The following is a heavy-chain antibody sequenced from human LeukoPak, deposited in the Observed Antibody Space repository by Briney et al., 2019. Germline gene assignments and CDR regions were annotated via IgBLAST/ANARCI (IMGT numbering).Heavy chain of an antibody. J-gene: IGHJ6*03. V-gene: IGHV1-69*06. CDR1: GGTFSSYA. CDR3: TRASKFNYYSMDV. CDR2: VIPIFGTA. Sequence: ASVKVSCKASGGTFSSYAISWVRQAPGQGLGWMGGVIPIFGTADYAQKFQGRVTITADKFTTTAYMELSSLRSEDTAVYYCTRASKFNYYSMDVWGKGTTVTVSS.